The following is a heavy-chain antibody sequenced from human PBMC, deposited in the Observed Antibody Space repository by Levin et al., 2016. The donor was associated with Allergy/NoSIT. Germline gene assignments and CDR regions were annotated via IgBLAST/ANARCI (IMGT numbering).Heavy chain of an antibody. V-gene: IGHV3-74*01. D-gene: IGHD3-22*01. CDR2: INTDGRST. CDR3: ARQSGDYNNYFDY. Sequence: GGSLRLSCAASGFTFRSYFLHWVRQAPGKGLMWVSRINTDGRSTTYADSVKGRFTISRDDAKNTLYLQMNSLRVEDTAVYYCARQSGDYNNYFDYWGQGALVTASS. CDR1: GFTFRSYF. J-gene: IGHJ4*02.